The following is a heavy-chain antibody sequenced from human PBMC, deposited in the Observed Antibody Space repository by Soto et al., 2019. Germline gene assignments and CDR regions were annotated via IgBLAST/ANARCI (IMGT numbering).Heavy chain of an antibody. Sequence: QVQLQQWGAGLLKPSETLSLTCAVYGGSFSGYYWSWIRQPPGKGLEWIGEINHSGSTKYNPSLKSRVTISVDTSKNQFSLKRSSVTAANTAVYYCEGRNLGGVIVSYYWGQGTLVTVSS. D-gene: IGHD3-16*02. CDR1: GGSFSGYY. J-gene: IGHJ4*02. V-gene: IGHV4-34*01. CDR3: EGRNLGGVIVSYY. CDR2: INHSGST.